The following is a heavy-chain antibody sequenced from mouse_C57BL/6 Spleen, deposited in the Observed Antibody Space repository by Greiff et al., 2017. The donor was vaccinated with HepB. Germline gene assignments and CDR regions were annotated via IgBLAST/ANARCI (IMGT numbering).Heavy chain of an antibody. Sequence: QVQLKQSGAELVRPGTSVKVSCKASGYAFTNYLIEWVKQRPGQGLEWIGVINPGSGGTNYNEKFKGKATLTADKSSSTAYMQLSSLTSEDSAVYGCGRSLSEAFGYWGQGTTLTVSS. V-gene: IGHV1-54*01. CDR2: INPGSGGT. CDR1: GYAFTNYL. D-gene: IGHD1-3*01. J-gene: IGHJ2*01. CDR3: GRSLSEAFGY.